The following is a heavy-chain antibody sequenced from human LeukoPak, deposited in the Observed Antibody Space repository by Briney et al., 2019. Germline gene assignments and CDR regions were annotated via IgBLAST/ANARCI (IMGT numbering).Heavy chain of an antibody. D-gene: IGHD3-22*01. CDR3: ARDAGWGYYDL. CDR2: INKEGNRK. V-gene: IGHV3-7*01. Sequence: PGGSLTLSCAASGFTFTYSWMTWVRQAPGRGLEWVANINKEGNRKYYVDSVKGRFAISRDNANNSMLLQMTSLRAEDASVCFCARDAGWGYYDLWGQGTPVTVSS. J-gene: IGHJ1*01. CDR1: GFTFTYSW.